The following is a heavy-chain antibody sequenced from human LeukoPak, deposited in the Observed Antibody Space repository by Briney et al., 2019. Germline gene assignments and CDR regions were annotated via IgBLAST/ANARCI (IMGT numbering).Heavy chain of an antibody. V-gene: IGHV3-73*01. J-gene: IGHJ4*02. CDR3: TGNYYGSGSYADFDY. CDR1: GFTFSGSA. Sequence: GGSLRLSCAASGFTFSGSALHWGRQASGKGLEWVGRIRSTANGYATAYAASVKGRFTISRDDSKNTAYLQMDSRKTEDTAVYYCTGNYYGSGSYADFDYWGQGTLVTVSS. CDR2: IRSTANGYAT. D-gene: IGHD3-10*01.